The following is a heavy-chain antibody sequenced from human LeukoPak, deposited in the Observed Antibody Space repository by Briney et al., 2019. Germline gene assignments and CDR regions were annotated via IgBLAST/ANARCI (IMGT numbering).Heavy chain of an antibody. CDR3: AKDTLRYFDWLSTIPTNPHDY. V-gene: IGHV3-30*18. D-gene: IGHD3-9*01. CDR2: ISYDGSNK. CDR1: GFTFSTYG. J-gene: IGHJ4*02. Sequence: GGSLRLSCAASGFTFSTYGMHRVRQAPGKGLEWVAVISYDGSNKYYADSVKGRFTISRDNSKNTLYLQMNSLRAEDTAVYYCAKDTLRYFDWLSTIPTNPHDYWGQGTLVTVSS.